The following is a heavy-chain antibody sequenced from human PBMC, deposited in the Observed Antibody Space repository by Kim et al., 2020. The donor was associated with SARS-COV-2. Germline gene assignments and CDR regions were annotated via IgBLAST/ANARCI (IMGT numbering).Heavy chain of an antibody. Sequence: YAQKFQGRVTMTRDTSTSTVYMELSSLRSEDTAVYYCARGGVVVTATPDYWGQGTLVTVSS. V-gene: IGHV1-46*01. J-gene: IGHJ4*02. CDR3: ARGGVVVTATPDY. D-gene: IGHD2-21*02.